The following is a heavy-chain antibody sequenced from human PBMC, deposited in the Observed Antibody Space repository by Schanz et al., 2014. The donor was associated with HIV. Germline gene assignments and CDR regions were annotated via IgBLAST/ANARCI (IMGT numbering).Heavy chain of an antibody. Sequence: RQQSGPGLVKPSETLSLSCTVSGGPIRGFFWTWIRQPAGKGLEWIGRIYTSGGTNYNPSLESRVTISVDPSKNQCSLKLSSVTAADTAVYYCARDGGRRGGERQLFGYWGQGTLVTVSS. CDR1: GGPIRGFF. CDR3: ARDGGRRGGERQLFGY. D-gene: IGHD3-16*01. V-gene: IGHV4-4*07. CDR2: IYTSGGT. J-gene: IGHJ4*02.